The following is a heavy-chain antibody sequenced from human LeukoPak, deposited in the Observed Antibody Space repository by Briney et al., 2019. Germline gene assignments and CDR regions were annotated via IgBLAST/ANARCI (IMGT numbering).Heavy chain of an antibody. CDR2: IKPNSGGT. CDR1: GYTFIGYY. Sequence: ASVKVSCKASGYTFIGYYMHWVRQAPGQGLEWVGRIKPNSGGTNYAQKFQGRVTMTRDTSISTAYMELSRLRSDDTAVYYCARGRIVGATSYYFDYWGQGTLVTVSS. J-gene: IGHJ4*02. D-gene: IGHD1-26*01. CDR3: ARGRIVGATSYYFDY. V-gene: IGHV1-2*06.